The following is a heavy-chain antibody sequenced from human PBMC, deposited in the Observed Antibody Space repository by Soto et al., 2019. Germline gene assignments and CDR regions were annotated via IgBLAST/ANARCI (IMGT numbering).Heavy chain of an antibody. Sequence: QVQLVQSGAEVKRPGSSVKVSCKASGDTFNFYSINWVRQAPGLGLEWMGRVNPIVSMSNYAQKFQGRVTMTVDKSTSTATMELRSLTSEQRACYYCANIYGWGYRAFDYRDRGALVTVSS. D-gene: IGHD3-10*01. CDR1: GDTFNFYS. V-gene: IGHV1-69*02. J-gene: IGHJ4*02. CDR2: VNPIVSMS. CDR3: ANIYGWGYRAFDY.